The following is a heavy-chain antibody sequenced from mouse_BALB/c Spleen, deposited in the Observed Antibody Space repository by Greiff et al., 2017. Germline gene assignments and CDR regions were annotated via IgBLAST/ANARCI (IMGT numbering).Heavy chain of an antibody. D-gene: IGHD1-1*01. CDR1: GYSFTGYN. J-gene: IGHJ2*01. CDR3: ARSHGSRDFPFDY. Sequence: VQLQQSGPELGKPGASVKISCKASGYSFTGYNMYWVKQSHRKSLEWIGYIDPYNGGTSYNQKSKGKATLTVDKSSSTAYMHLNSLTSEDSAIYYCARSHGSRDFPFDYWGQGTTLTVSS. V-gene: IGHV1S135*01. CDR2: IDPYNGGT.